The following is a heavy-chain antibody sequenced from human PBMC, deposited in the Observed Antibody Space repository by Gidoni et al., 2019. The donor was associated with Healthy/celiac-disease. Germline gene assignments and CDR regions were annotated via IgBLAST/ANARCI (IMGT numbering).Heavy chain of an antibody. D-gene: IGHD3-22*01. Sequence: QLQLQESGPGLVKPSETLSLTCTVSGGSISSSSYYWGWIRQPPGKGLEWIGSIYYSGSTYYNPSLKSRVTISVDTSKNQFSLKLSSVTAADTAVYYFARGAVVVDWYFDLWGRGTLVTVSS. CDR2: IYYSGST. V-gene: IGHV4-39*01. J-gene: IGHJ2*01. CDR1: GGSISSSSYY. CDR3: ARGAVVVDWYFDL.